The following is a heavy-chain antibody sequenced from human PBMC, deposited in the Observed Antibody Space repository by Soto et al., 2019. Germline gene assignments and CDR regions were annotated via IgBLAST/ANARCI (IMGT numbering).Heavy chain of an antibody. CDR3: ASQPRVVAATGGWFDP. V-gene: IGHV1-18*01. Sequence: ASVKVSCKASGYTFTTYDISWVRQAPGQGLEWMGRISTYNGNTNYPQSLQGRLTMTTDTSTTTAYMELRSLRSDDTAVYYCASQPRVVAATGGWFDPWGQGTLVTVSS. D-gene: IGHD2-15*01. CDR2: ISTYNGNT. CDR1: GYTFTTYD. J-gene: IGHJ5*02.